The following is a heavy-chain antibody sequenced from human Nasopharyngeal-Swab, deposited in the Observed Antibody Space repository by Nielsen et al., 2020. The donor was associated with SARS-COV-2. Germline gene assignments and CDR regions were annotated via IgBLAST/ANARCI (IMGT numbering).Heavy chain of an antibody. D-gene: IGHD3-3*01. V-gene: IGHV3-7*01. Sequence: GESLKISCAASGFTFSSYWMSWVRQAPGKGLEWVANIKQDGSEKYYVDSVKGRFTISRDNAKNTLYLQMNSLRAEDTAVYYCARGPIWESGYRGLDYWGQGTLVTVSS. CDR2: IKQDGSEK. CDR1: GFTFSSYW. J-gene: IGHJ4*02. CDR3: ARGPIWESGYRGLDY.